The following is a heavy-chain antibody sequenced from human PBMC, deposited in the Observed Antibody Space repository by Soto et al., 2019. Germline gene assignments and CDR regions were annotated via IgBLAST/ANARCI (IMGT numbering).Heavy chain of an antibody. D-gene: IGHD2-21*02. Sequence: QVQLQQSGPGLVKPSQTLSLTCTVSGDSISSDYYHWTWIRQSPGKGLEWIGYIHHSGSILYNPSLKSRVTLSVDTSKNQFPPHLPSVTAADTAVYFCAREDGGGDSLDVWGQGTTVTVSS. V-gene: IGHV4-30-4*08. CDR1: GDSISSDYYH. CDR2: IHHSGSI. CDR3: AREDGGGDSLDV. J-gene: IGHJ6*02.